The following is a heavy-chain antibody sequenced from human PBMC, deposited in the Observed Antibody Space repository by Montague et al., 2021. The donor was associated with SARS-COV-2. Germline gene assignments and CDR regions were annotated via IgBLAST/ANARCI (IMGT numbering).Heavy chain of an antibody. J-gene: IGHJ6*02. CDR3: ARVRYYGSGTSLGMDV. V-gene: IGHV4-34*01. CDR2: INHIGST. D-gene: IGHD3-10*01. CDR1: GGSFSGYY. Sequence: SETLSLTCAVYGGSFSGYYWSWIRQPPGKGLEWFGEINHIGSTNYNPSLKSRVTISVDTSKNQFSLKLSSVTAADKAVYYCARVRYYGSGTSLGMDVWGQGTKVTVSS.